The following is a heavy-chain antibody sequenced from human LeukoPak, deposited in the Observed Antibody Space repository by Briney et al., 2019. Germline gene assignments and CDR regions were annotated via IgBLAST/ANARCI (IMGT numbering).Heavy chain of an antibody. J-gene: IGHJ5*02. CDR3: ARRGELYNWFDP. CDR2: IYYSGST. Sequence: SETLSLTCTVSGGSISSSSYYWGWIRQPPGKGLEWIGYIYYSGSTNYNPSLKSRVTISVDTSKNQFSLKLSSVTAADTAVYYCARRGELYNWFDPWGQGTLVTVSS. V-gene: IGHV4-61*05. D-gene: IGHD1-26*01. CDR1: GGSISSSSYY.